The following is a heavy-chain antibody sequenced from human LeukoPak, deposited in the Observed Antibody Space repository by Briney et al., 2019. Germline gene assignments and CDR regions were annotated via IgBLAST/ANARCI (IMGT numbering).Heavy chain of an antibody. D-gene: IGHD3-22*01. CDR2: ISTSSSYT. CDR3: TKDRSGYYDGSFDI. V-gene: IGHV3-21*04. Sequence: GGSLRLSCAASGFTFSTYSMNWVRQAPGKGLEWVSSISTSSSYTYYADSVKGRFTISRDNAKNSLYLQMSSLRAEDTAFYFCTKDRSGYYDGSFDIWGQGTTVTVSS. CDR1: GFTFSTYS. J-gene: IGHJ3*02.